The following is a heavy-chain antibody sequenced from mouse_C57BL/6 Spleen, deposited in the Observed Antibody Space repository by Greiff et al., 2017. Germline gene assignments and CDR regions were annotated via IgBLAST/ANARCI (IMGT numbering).Heavy chain of an antibody. D-gene: IGHD1-1*01. Sequence: VQLQQSVAELVRPGASVKLSCTASGFNIKNTYMHWVKQRPEQGLEWIGRIDPANGNTKYAPKFQGKATITAETSSNTAYLQLSSLTSEDTAIYYCSSFYYYGAGGDYWGQGTTLTVSS. CDR3: SSFYYYGAGGDY. J-gene: IGHJ2*01. CDR1: GFNIKNTY. CDR2: IDPANGNT. V-gene: IGHV14-3*01.